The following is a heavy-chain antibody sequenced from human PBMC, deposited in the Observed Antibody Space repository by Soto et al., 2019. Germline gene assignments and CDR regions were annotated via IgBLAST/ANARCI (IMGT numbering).Heavy chain of an antibody. CDR1: GFTFSSYW. CDR2: IKGDGTEI. J-gene: IGHJ3*02. V-gene: IGHV3-7*02. D-gene: IGHD3-10*01. Sequence: GRSLRLSCAASGFTFSSYWMSWVRQAPGKGLEWVANIKGDGTEIYYVDSVKGRFTISRDNSKNTLYLQLGSLTADDTAVYICARVGPDHKHAFDIWGQGTMVTVSS. CDR3: ARVGPDHKHAFDI.